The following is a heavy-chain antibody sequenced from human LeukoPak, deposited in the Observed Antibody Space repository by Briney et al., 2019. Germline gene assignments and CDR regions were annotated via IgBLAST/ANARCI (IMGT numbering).Heavy chain of an antibody. J-gene: IGHJ4*02. D-gene: IGHD2-2*01. Sequence: GESLQISCKGSGYSFTSYWIGWGRQMPGKGLEGMGSIYPGDSDTRYSPSFQGQVTISADKSISTAYLQWSSLKASDTAMYYCARAPPYCSSTSCYLDYWGQGTLVTVSS. CDR3: ARAPPYCSSTSCYLDY. V-gene: IGHV5-51*01. CDR2: IYPGDSDT. CDR1: GYSFTSYW.